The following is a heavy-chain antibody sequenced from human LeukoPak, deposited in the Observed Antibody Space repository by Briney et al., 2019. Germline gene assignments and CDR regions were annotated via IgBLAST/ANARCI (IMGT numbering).Heavy chain of an antibody. V-gene: IGHV5-51*01. CDR3: ATARPHRGFDI. Sequence: AGESLKISCKGSGYSFTSYWIGWVRQMPGKGLEGMGIISFGDSDSRYSPSFQGQVTISVDKSINTAYLQWSSLKASDTAMYYCATARPHRGFDIWGQGTMVTVSS. CDR1: GYSFTSYW. CDR2: ISFGDSDS. J-gene: IGHJ3*02.